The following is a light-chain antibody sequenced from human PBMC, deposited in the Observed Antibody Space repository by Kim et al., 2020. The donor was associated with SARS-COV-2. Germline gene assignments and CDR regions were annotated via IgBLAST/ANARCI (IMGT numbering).Light chain of an antibody. CDR3: NSRDSSGNHYV. CDR2: VKN. CDR1: SLRSYY. V-gene: IGLV3-19*01. J-gene: IGLJ1*01. Sequence: SSELTQDPAVSVALGQTVRITCQGDSLRSYYASWYQQKPGQAPVLVIYVKNNRPSGIPDRFSGSSSGNTASLTITRAQAEDEADYYCNSRDSSGNHYVFGTGAKVTVL.